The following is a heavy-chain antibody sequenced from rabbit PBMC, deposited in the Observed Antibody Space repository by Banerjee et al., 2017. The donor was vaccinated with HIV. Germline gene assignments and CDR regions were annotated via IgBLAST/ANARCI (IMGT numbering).Heavy chain of an antibody. CDR3: MRSVLTGWNDGDGFDP. V-gene: IGHV1S40*01. CDR1: GFDFSSSYW. D-gene: IGHD7-1*01. J-gene: IGHJ2*01. Sequence: QSLEESGGGLVKPGASLTLTCKASGFDFSSSYWICWVRQAPGKGLEWIGCIYTTNTETYYASWAKGRFTISRASSTTVTLQMTSLTAADTATYFCMRSVLTGWNDGDGFDPRGPGTLVTVS. CDR2: IYTTNTET.